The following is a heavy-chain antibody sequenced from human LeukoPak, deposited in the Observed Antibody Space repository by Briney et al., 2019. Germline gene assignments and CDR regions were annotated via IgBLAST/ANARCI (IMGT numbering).Heavy chain of an antibody. Sequence: GESLKISCKGSGYSFSSNWIGWVRQMPGKGLEWMGIIYPGDSDTRFSPSFQGQVTISADKSISTAYLQWSSLKASDIAMYYCARQDAGSYGYFAYWGQGTLVTVSS. CDR1: GYSFSSNW. J-gene: IGHJ4*02. CDR3: ARQDAGSYGYFAY. D-gene: IGHD5-18*01. CDR2: IYPGDSDT. V-gene: IGHV5-51*01.